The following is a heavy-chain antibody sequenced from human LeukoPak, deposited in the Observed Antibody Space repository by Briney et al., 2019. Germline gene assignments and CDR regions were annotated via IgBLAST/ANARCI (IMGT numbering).Heavy chain of an antibody. D-gene: IGHD5-18*01. V-gene: IGHV3-9*01. Sequence: GGSLRLSCAASGFSFGDYAMHWVRQAPGKGLEWVSGITWNSDIKAYADAVKGRFTVSRDNSKNTLYLQMNSLRAEDTAVYYCARARSSYGYGDAFDIWGQGTMVTVSS. CDR3: ARARSSYGYGDAFDI. J-gene: IGHJ3*02. CDR1: GFSFGDYA. CDR2: ITWNSDIK.